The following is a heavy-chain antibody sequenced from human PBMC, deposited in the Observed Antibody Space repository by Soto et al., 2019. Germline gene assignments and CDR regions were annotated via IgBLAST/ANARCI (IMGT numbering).Heavy chain of an antibody. D-gene: IGHD6-19*01. J-gene: IGHJ6*02. CDR1: GFTFSSYA. CDR2: ISYDGSNK. V-gene: IGHV3-30-3*01. Sequence: PGGSLRLSCAASGFTFSSYAMHWVRQAPGKGLEWVAVISYDGSNKYYADSVKGRFTISRDNSKNTLYLQMNSLRAEDMAVYYCATDYGYSSGWSSYYYYYGMDVWGQGTTVTVSS. CDR3: ATDYGYSSGWSSYYYYYGMDV.